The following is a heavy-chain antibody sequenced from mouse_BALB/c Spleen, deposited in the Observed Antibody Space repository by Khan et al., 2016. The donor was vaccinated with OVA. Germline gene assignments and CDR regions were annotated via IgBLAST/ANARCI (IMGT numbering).Heavy chain of an antibody. CDR3: ARKAGK. CDR2: IDPLHGNT. CDR1: GLNIKDTY. J-gene: IGHJ2*01. Sequence: LQQSGAELVKSGATVKLSCTASGLNIKDTYMHWLKQWPEQGLEWIGRIDPLHGNTKYDPKFQGTATITSDTAANTAEMQNRSLTSEDTAGNYCARKAGKWGEGTTLTVSS. V-gene: IGHV14-3*02.